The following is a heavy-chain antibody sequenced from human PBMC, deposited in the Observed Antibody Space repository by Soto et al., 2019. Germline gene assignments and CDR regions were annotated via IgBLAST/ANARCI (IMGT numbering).Heavy chain of an antibody. V-gene: IGHV3-30*18. CDR3: AKGLVGYVFGVQDYYFGMDV. J-gene: IGHJ6*02. D-gene: IGHD1-26*01. Sequence: QVQLVESGGGVVQPGRSLRLSCGASGFNFSSYGMHWVRQAPGKGLVWVAVISYDGNNKDYADSVKGRFTISRDNSKNTLYLQMNSLRAEDTAVFYCAKGLVGYVFGVQDYYFGMDVWGQGTTVTVSS. CDR2: ISYDGNNK. CDR1: GFNFSSYG.